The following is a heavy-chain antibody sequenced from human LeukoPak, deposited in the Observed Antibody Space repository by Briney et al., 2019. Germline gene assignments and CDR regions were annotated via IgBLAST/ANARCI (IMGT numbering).Heavy chain of an antibody. J-gene: IGHJ6*03. D-gene: IGHD2-2*01. CDR3: ARAELYCSSTSCPTDYYYYYMDV. V-gene: IGHV1-69*01. CDR2: IIPIFGTA. CDR1: GGTFSSYA. Sequence: SVKVSCKASGGTFSSYAISWVRQAPGQGLEWMGGIIPIFGTANYAQKFQGRVTITADESTSTAYMELSSLRSEDTAVYYCARAELYCSSTSCPTDYYYYYMDVWGKGTTVAVSS.